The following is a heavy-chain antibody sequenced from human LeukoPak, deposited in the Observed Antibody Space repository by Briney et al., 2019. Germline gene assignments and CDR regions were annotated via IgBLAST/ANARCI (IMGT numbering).Heavy chain of an antibody. CDR2: IKPDGCEK. D-gene: IGHD3-10*01. J-gene: IGHJ4*02. Sequence: PGGSLRLSCAASGFTFSSYWMSWVRQSPGKGLEWVANIKPDGCEKYYVDSVKGRFTISRDNARNALFLEMNSLRAEDTAVYYCARERMYSGSGSTFPYYDHWGQGTLVIVSS. CDR1: GFTFSSYW. V-gene: IGHV3-7*01. CDR3: ARERMYSGSGSTFPYYDH.